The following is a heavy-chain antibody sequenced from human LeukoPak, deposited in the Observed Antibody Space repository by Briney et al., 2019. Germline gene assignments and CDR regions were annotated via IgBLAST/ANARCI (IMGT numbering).Heavy chain of an antibody. CDR3: AKDESVVVAATLFDY. D-gene: IGHD2-15*01. Sequence: GGSLRLFCAASGFTFSNYVMHWVRQAPGKGLEWVAVISYDGSNKYYADSVKGRFTISRDNSKNTLYLQMNSLRAEDTAVYYCAKDESVVVAATLFDYWGQGTLVTVSS. CDR2: ISYDGSNK. V-gene: IGHV3-30*18. CDR1: GFTFSNYV. J-gene: IGHJ4*02.